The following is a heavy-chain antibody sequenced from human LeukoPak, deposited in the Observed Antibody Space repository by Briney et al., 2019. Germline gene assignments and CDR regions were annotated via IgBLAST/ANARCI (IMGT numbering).Heavy chain of an antibody. J-gene: IGHJ6*04. D-gene: IGHD3-10*01. CDR3: ARDLWFGESYYYYYGMDV. Sequence: GGSLRLSCAASGFTFSSYSMNWVRQAPGKGLEWVAVIWYDGSNKYYADSVKDRFTISRDNSKNTLYLQMNSLRAEDTAVYYCARDLWFGESYYYYYGMDVWGKGTTVTVSS. V-gene: IGHV3-33*08. CDR2: IWYDGSNK. CDR1: GFTFSSYS.